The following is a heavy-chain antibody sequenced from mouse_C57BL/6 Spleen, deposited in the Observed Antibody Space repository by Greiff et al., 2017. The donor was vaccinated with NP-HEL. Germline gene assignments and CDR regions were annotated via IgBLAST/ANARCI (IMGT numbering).Heavy chain of an antibody. V-gene: IGHV1-82*01. J-gene: IGHJ4*01. Sequence: VQLQQSGPELVKPGASVKISCKASGYAFSSSWMNWVKQRPGKGLEWIGRIYPGDGDTNYNGKFKGKATLTADKSSSTAYMQLSSLTSEDSAVYFCARGRGYDYAMDYWGQGTSVTVSS. CDR2: IYPGDGDT. CDR1: GYAFSSSW. D-gene: IGHD3-2*02. CDR3: ARGRGYDYAMDY.